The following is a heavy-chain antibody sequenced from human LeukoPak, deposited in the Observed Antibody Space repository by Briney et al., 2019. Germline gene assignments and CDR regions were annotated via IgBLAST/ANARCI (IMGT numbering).Heavy chain of an antibody. D-gene: IGHD1-14*01. CDR2: IIPILGIA. CDR3: ASMAGPTLRY. J-gene: IGHJ4*02. Sequence: GASVKVSYKASGGTFSSYTISWVRQAPGQGLEWMGRIIPILGIANYAQKFQGRVTITADKSTSTACMELSSLRSEDTAVYYCASMAGPTLRYWGQGTLVTVSS. V-gene: IGHV1-69*02. CDR1: GGTFSSYT.